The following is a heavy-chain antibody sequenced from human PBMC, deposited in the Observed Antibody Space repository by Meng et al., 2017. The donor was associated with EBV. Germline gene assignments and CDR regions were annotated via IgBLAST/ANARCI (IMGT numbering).Heavy chain of an antibody. Sequence: QGRLAEAGGGVVPPCRHCRSSCAASGLTFSSYGMHWVRQAPGKGLEWVAVISYDGSNKYYADSVKGRFTISRDNSKNTLYLQMNSLRAEDTAVYYCAKGWRYGVADNYFDYWGQGTLVTVSS. CDR1: GLTFSSYG. J-gene: IGHJ4*02. CDR2: ISYDGSNK. V-gene: IGHV3-30*18. D-gene: IGHD6-19*01. CDR3: AKGWRYGVADNYFDY.